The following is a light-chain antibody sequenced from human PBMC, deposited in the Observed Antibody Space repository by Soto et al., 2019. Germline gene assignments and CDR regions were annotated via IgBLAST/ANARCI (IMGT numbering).Light chain of an antibody. CDR3: SSYTSTSTIL. CDR1: SSNVGKNF. Sequence: QSVLTQPPSVSAAPGQKVSISCSGSSSNVGKNFVSWYQHHPGKAPKFMMYEVSYRPSGVSDRFSGSKSGNTASLTISGLQAEDEADYYCSSYTSTSTILFGGGTKLTVL. V-gene: IGLV2-14*01. J-gene: IGLJ2*01. CDR2: EVS.